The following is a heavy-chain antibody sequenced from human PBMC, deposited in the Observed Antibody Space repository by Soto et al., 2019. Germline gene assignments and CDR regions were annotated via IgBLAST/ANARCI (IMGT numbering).Heavy chain of an antibody. D-gene: IGHD3-22*01. CDR1: GFTFSFCA. CDR3: VKVHSDSYYYFDY. V-gene: IGHV3-23*01. J-gene: IGHJ4*02. Sequence: EVQLLESGGGLVQPGGSLRLSCAASGFTFSFCAMSWVRQAPGKGLKWVSSIRGSGGDTYYADSVRGRFTISRDNYKNPLYLQMNSLRVDDTAVYYCVKVHSDSYYYFDYWGQGNLVTVSS. CDR2: IRGSGGDT.